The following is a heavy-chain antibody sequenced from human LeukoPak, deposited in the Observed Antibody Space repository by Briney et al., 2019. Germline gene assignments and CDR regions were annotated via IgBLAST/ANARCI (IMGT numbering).Heavy chain of an antibody. CDR2: MDPKSGNT. CDR1: GYTFTNYD. J-gene: IGHJ5*02. D-gene: IGHD6-19*01. Sequence: ASVRASCKASGYTFTNYDINWVRQATGQGLEWMALMDPKSGNTGYAQKFQDRVFLTMNTSINTAYMELSGLRSEDTAIYYCARPPRSSDWYLNYFDPWGQGTLVTVSS. CDR3: ARPPRSSDWYLNYFDP. V-gene: IGHV1-8*01.